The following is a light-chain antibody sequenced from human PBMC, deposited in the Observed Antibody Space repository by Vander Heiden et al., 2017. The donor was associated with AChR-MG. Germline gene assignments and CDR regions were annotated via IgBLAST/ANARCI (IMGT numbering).Light chain of an antibody. J-gene: IGLJ3*02. CDR2: SNN. CDR3: AAWDDSLRGWV. CDR1: SSNTGSNY. V-gene: IGLV1-47*02. Sequence: QSVLTQPPSASGTPGQRGAISCAGTSSNTGSNYVYWYQQIPGTAPKILIYSNNQRPSGVPDRCSGSKSGTSASLAISGLRSEDEADYYCAAWDDSLRGWVFGGGTKLTVL.